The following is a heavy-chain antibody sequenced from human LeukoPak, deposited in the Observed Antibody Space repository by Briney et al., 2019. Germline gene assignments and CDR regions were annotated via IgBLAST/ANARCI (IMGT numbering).Heavy chain of an antibody. CDR1: GGSISSGSYY. CDR3: ARQFLVGSTFHAFDL. Sequence: PSETLSLTCTVSGGSISSGSYYWSWIRQPAGKGLEWIGRIYTSGSTNYNPSLKSRVTISVDTSKNQFSLKLNSVTAADMAVYFCARQFLVGSTFHAFDLWGQGTRVTVSS. CDR2: IYTSGST. D-gene: IGHD1-26*01. J-gene: IGHJ3*01. V-gene: IGHV4-61*02.